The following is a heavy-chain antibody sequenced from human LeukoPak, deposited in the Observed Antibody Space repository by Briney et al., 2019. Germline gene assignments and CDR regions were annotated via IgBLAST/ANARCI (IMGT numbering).Heavy chain of an antibody. CDR1: GFTFSSYA. CDR2: ISGTST. V-gene: IGHV3-23*01. Sequence: GGSLRLSCAASGFTFSSYAMTWVRQAPGKGLEWVSAISGTSTYYADSVKGRLTISRDNSKNTLYLQMNNLRAEDTAVYYCAKGDEGELRFPAVYWGQGTLVTVSS. D-gene: IGHD3-16*01. CDR3: AKGDEGELRFPAVY. J-gene: IGHJ4*02.